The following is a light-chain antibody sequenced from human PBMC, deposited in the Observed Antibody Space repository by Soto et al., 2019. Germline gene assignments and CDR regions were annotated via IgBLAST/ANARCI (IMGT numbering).Light chain of an antibody. CDR3: SSFASSNTWV. CDR1: SSDVGAYNY. Sequence: QSVLTQPPSASGSPGQSVTISCTGTSSDVGAYNYVSWYQQHAGKAPKLVIYEVTKRSSGVPDRFSGSKSANTASLTVSGLQAEDEADYYCSSFASSNTWVFGGGTKLTVL. V-gene: IGLV2-8*01. J-gene: IGLJ3*02. CDR2: EVT.